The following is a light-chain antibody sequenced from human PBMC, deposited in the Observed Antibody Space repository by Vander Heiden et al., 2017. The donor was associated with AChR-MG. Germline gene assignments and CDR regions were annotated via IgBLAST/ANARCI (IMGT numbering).Light chain of an antibody. J-gene: IGKJ1*01. Sequence: AIQMTQSPSSFSASTGDRVTITCRASQAISSYLAWYQQKPGKAPKLLIYAASTLRSGVPSRFSGSGSGTDFTLTISCLQSEDFATYYCQQDHDYPRTFGQGTTVEIK. CDR2: AAS. CDR3: QQDHDYPRT. V-gene: IGKV1-8*01. CDR1: QAISSY.